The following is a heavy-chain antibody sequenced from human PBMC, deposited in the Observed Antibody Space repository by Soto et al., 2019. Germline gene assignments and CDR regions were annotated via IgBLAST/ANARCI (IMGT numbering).Heavy chain of an antibody. CDR3: ARRTYSSGWYWFDP. Sequence: PSETLSLTCTVSGGSISSYYWSWIRQPPGKGLEWIGYIYYSGSTNYNPSLKSRVTISVDTSKNQFSLKLSSVTAADTAVYYCARRTYSSGWYWFDPWGQGTLVTVSS. J-gene: IGHJ5*02. V-gene: IGHV4-59*08. CDR1: GGSISSYY. CDR2: IYYSGST. D-gene: IGHD6-19*01.